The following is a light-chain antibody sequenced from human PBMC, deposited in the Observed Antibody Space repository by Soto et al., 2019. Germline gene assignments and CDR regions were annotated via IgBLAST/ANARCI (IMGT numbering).Light chain of an antibody. V-gene: IGKV3-20*01. Sequence: EIVLTQSPDPLSLSPGERATLSCRATQNVARSTLAWYQHRPGQAPRLLISGASTRAADTPDRFSGSGSGAQFTLTISRLEPEDFAVDYCHQYGSSPPYSFGQGTRLEI. CDR3: HQYGSSPPYS. CDR1: QNVARST. CDR2: GAS. J-gene: IGKJ2*03.